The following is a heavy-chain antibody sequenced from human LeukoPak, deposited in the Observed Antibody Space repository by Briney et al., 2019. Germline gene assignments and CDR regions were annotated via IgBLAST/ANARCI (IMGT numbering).Heavy chain of an antibody. CDR2: VNHSGST. J-gene: IGHJ4*02. CDR3: SRGQWLDNY. CDR1: GASFSGFH. Sequence: PSETLSLTCAVYGASFSGFHWSWIRQPPGKGLEWIGEVNHSGSTNYNPSLKSRVTISVDTSKNQFSLKLSSVTAADTAVYYCSRGQWLDNYWVQGTLVTVSS. V-gene: IGHV4-34*01. D-gene: IGHD6-19*01.